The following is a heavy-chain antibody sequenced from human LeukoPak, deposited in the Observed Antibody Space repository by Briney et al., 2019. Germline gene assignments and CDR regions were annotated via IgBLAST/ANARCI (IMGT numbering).Heavy chain of an antibody. Sequence: GGSLRLSCAASGFTFSSYAMRWVRQAPGKGLEWVSAISGSGGSTYYADSVKGRFTISRDNSKNTLYLQMNSLRAEDTAVYYCAKDREISIVVVVAYFDYWGQGTLVTVSS. CDR3: AKDREISIVVVVAYFDY. CDR2: ISGSGGST. D-gene: IGHD2-15*01. V-gene: IGHV3-23*01. CDR1: GFTFSSYA. J-gene: IGHJ4*02.